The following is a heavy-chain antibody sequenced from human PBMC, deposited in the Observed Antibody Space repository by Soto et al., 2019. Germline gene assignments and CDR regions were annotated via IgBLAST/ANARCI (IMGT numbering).Heavy chain of an antibody. CDR1: GGSFSGYY. D-gene: IGHD4-17*01. CDR3: ARAEDYGDYFGAFDI. CDR2: INHSGST. J-gene: IGHJ3*02. V-gene: IGHV4-34*01. Sequence: PSETLSLTCAVYGGSFSGYYWSWIRQPPGKGLEWIGEINHSGSTNYNPSLKSRVTISVDTSKNQFSLKLSSVTAADTAVYYCARAEDYGDYFGAFDIWRQGTMVT.